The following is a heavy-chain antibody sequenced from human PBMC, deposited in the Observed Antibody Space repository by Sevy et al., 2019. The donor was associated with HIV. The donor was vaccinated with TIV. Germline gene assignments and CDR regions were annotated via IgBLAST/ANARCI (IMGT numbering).Heavy chain of an antibody. CDR2: ISGSGGST. D-gene: IGHD3-10*01. J-gene: IGHJ6*03. CDR1: EFTFSSYA. Sequence: GGSLRLSCAASEFTFSSYAMSWVRQAPGKGLEWVSAISGSGGSTYYADSVKGRFTISRDNSKNTLYLQMNSLRAEDTAVYYCAKHEIGYYYYYMDVWGKGTTVTVSS. CDR3: AKHEIGYYYYYMDV. V-gene: IGHV3-23*01.